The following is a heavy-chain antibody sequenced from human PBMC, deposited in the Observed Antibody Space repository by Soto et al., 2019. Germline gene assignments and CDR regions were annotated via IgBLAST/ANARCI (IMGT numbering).Heavy chain of an antibody. D-gene: IGHD3-22*01. CDR2: IISDGSDT. J-gene: IGHJ4*02. Sequence: EVQLVESGGGLVQPGGSLRLSCAASGFTFSSYWMHWVRQAPWKGLVWVSRIISDGSDTSYADSVKGRFTISRDNAKNTLFLQMNSLRADDSAVYYCARDPTFFYDSSGYYDYWGQGTLVTVSS. CDR1: GFTFSSYW. CDR3: ARDPTFFYDSSGYYDY. V-gene: IGHV3-74*01.